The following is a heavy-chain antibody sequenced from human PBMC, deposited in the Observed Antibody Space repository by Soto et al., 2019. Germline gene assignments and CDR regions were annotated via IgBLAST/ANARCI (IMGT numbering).Heavy chain of an antibody. D-gene: IGHD3-22*01. Sequence: QVQLVQSGAEVKKPGASVKVSCKASGYTFTSYDINWVRQATGQGLEWMGWMNPNSGNTGYAQKFQGRVTMTRNTSISTAYMELSSLRSEDTAVYYCARGAWYYDSSGYYPCDYWGQGTLVTVSS. J-gene: IGHJ4*02. V-gene: IGHV1-8*01. CDR2: MNPNSGNT. CDR3: ARGAWYYDSSGYYPCDY. CDR1: GYTFTSYD.